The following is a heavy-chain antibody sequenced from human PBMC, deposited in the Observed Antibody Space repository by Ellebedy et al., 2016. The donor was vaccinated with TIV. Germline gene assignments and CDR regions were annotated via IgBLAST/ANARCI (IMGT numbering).Heavy chain of an antibody. J-gene: IGHJ6*02. CDR2: IIPLLGIV. V-gene: IGHV1-69*04. D-gene: IGHD1-1*01. CDR1: GGTFSSYA. CDR3: AGESRTGTTFGDYYYGMDV. Sequence: AASVKVSCKASGGTFSSYAISWVRQAPVQGLEWMGRIIPLLGIVNYAQKFQGRITITAGRSTSKAYMELSSLRSEDTAVYYCAGESRTGTTFGDYYYGMDVWGQGTTVTVS.